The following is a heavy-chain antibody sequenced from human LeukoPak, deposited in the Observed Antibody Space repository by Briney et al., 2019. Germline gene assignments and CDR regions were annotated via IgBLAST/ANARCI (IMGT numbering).Heavy chain of an antibody. CDR3: ARDRPQVLWFGELIDY. CDR1: GYTFTSYG. Sequence: ASVKVSCKASGYTFTSYGISWVRQAPGQGLGWMGWISAYNGNTNYAQKLQGRVTMTTDTSTSTAYMELRSLRSDDTAVYYCARDRPQVLWFGELIDYWGQGTLATVSS. J-gene: IGHJ4*02. CDR2: ISAYNGNT. D-gene: IGHD3-10*01. V-gene: IGHV1-18*04.